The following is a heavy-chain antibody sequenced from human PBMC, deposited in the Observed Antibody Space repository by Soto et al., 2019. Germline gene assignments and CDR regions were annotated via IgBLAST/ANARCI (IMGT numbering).Heavy chain of an antibody. V-gene: IGHV4-31*03. Sequence: QVQLQESGPGLVKPSQTLSLTCTVSGGSISSGGYYWSWIRQHPGKGLEWIGYIYYSGSTYYNPSLKSRVTISVDTSKNHFSLKLSSVTAADTAVYYCARERGGYCSGGSCHYWYFDLWGRGTLVTVSS. J-gene: IGHJ2*01. CDR3: ARERGGYCSGGSCHYWYFDL. CDR2: IYYSGST. D-gene: IGHD2-15*01. CDR1: GGSISSGGYY.